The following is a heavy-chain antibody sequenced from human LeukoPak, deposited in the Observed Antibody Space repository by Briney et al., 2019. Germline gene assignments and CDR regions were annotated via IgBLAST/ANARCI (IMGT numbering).Heavy chain of an antibody. CDR1: GFTFDDYA. D-gene: IGHD6-13*01. CDR3: AKAGSSSWYPDNWFDP. CDR2: ISWNSGSI. Sequence: GGSLRLSCAASGFTFDDYAMHWVRQAPGKGLEWVSGISWNSGSIGYADSVKGRFTISRDNAKNSLYLQMNSLRAEDTALYYCAKAGSSSWYPDNWFDPWGQGTLVTVSS. J-gene: IGHJ5*02. V-gene: IGHV3-9*01.